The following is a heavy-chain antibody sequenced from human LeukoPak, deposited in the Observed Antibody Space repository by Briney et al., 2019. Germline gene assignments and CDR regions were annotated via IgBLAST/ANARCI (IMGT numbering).Heavy chain of an antibody. CDR3: ARQDSSGYDDAFDI. CDR1: GGSISSYH. Sequence: TSETLPLTCTVSGGSISSYHWSWIRQPAGKGLEWIGRIYTSGSTNYNPSLKSRVTMSVDTSKNQFSLKLSSVTAADTAVYYCARQDSSGYDDAFDIWGQGTMVTVSS. J-gene: IGHJ3*02. CDR2: IYTSGST. D-gene: IGHD3-22*01. V-gene: IGHV4-4*07.